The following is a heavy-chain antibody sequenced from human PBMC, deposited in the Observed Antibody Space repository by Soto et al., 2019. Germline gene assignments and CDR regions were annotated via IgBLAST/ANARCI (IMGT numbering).Heavy chain of an antibody. D-gene: IGHD4-17*01. CDR2: ILKDGSDQ. J-gene: IGHJ4*02. CDR3: ARDDDYSDNAFDY. CDR1: GFTSSNYG. V-gene: IGHV3-33*01. Sequence: QVPLAESGGGVVQPGRSLRLSCAATGFTSSNYGMHWVRQAPGKGLEWVAVILKDGSDQKYADSMKGRFTISRDNSENTLYMHMNSLRAEDTAVYYCARDDDYSDNAFDYWGQGTLVTVTS.